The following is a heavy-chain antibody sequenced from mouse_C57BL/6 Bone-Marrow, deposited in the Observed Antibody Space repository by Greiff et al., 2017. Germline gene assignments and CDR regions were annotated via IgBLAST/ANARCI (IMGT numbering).Heavy chain of an antibody. CDR3: ARSAQALFLYAMDY. Sequence: EVQLQQSGPELVKPGASVKISCKASGYSFPDYNMNWVKPSNGKSLEWIGVINPNYGTPRYNQKFHGKATLTVDQSSSTAYMQLNSLTSEDSAVYYCARSAQALFLYAMDYWGQGTSVTVSS. CDR1: GYSFPDYN. J-gene: IGHJ4*01. V-gene: IGHV1-39*01. D-gene: IGHD3-2*02. CDR2: INPNYGTP.